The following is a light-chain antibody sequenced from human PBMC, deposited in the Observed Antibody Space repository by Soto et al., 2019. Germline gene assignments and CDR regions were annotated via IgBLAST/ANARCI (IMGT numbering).Light chain of an antibody. CDR2: DAS. CDR1: QSVSRS. Sequence: EIVVTQSPAARSLSLGDRATISCGGSQSVSRSLNGYQQKPGQAPRLLIYDASTRATGIQPRFSGSESGTDVTLTISSREPEDFAVYYCQERSKSVGAGTKVDIK. J-gene: IGKJ4*01. V-gene: IGKV3-11*01. CDR3: QERSKS.